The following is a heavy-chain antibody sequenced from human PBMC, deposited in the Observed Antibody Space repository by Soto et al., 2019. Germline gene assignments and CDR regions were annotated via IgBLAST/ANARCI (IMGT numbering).Heavy chain of an antibody. CDR3: AYSRYTGSGVDY. V-gene: IGHV2-5*02. CDR1: GFSLSTSGVG. J-gene: IGHJ4*02. CDR2: IYWDDDK. Sequence: QITLKESGPTLVKPTQTLTLTCTFSGFSLSTSGVGVGWIRQPPGKALEWLALIYWDDDKRYSPSLKSRLTTXKXXSKNQVVLTMTNMDPVDTATYYCAYSRYTGSGVDYWGQGTLVTVSS. D-gene: IGHD3-10*01.